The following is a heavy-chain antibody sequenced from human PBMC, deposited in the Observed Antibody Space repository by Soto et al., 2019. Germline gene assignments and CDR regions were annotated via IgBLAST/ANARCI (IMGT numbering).Heavy chain of an antibody. CDR2: ISHSVSA. J-gene: IGHJ4*02. Sequence: QVQLQESGPGLVKPSETLTLTCAVSGASISTGKWWSWVRQPPGKGLEWIGEISHSVSANYNPALRSRVTIEVDKSKNQFSLKLSVTAADTAMYYCTRDGDYGYSLAYWGQGPLVTVSS. CDR3: TRDGDYGYSLAY. CDR1: GASISTGKW. V-gene: IGHV4-4*02. D-gene: IGHD5-18*01.